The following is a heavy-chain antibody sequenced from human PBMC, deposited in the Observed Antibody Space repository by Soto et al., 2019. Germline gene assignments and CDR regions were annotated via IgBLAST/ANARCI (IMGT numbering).Heavy chain of an antibody. J-gene: IGHJ4*02. CDR1: GYTFTSYD. D-gene: IGHD2-21*02. CDR3: ARSIVVVTAADY. CDR2: INAGNGNT. Sequence: ASVKVSCKASGYTFTSYDMHWVRQAPGQRLEWMGWINAGNGNTKYSQKFQGRVTITADKSTSTAYMELSSLRSEDTAVYYCARSIVVVTAADYWGQGTLVTVSS. V-gene: IGHV1-3*01.